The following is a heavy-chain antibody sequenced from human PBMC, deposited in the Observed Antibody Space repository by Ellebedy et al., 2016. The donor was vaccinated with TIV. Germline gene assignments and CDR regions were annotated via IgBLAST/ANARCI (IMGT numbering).Heavy chain of an antibody. CDR2: IYPGDSNT. D-gene: IGHD2-21*01. J-gene: IGHJ2*01. Sequence: GESLKISCKGSGYSFASYWIGWVRQMPGKGLAWMGGIYPGDSNTGYSPSFQGKVTISADKSIPTAYLQWSSLKASDTAMYYCARAINVDYWYINHWGRGTLVTVSS. CDR3: ARAINVDYWYINH. CDR1: GYSFASYW. V-gene: IGHV5-51*01.